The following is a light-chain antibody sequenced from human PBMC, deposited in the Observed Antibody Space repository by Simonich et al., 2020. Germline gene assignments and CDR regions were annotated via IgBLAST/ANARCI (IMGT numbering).Light chain of an antibody. V-gene: IGLV2-14*01. Sequence: QSALTQPASVSGSPGQSITISCTGTSSDVGGYNYVSWYQQHPGKAPKLMIYDFSKRPSGVSNRCSGYKSGNQASLTISGLQAEDEADYYCSSYTSSSPWVFGGGTKLTVL. CDR3: SSYTSSSPWV. CDR2: DFS. CDR1: SSDVGGYNY. J-gene: IGLJ3*02.